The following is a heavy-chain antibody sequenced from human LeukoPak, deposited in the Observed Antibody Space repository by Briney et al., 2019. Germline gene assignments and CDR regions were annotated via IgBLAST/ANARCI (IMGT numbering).Heavy chain of an antibody. J-gene: IGHJ4*02. D-gene: IGHD2-2*01. V-gene: IGHV3-30-3*01. Sequence: GGSLRFSCAASEFTFSSFGMHWVRQAPGKGLEWVAVISYDGSNKYYADSVKGRFTISRDNSKNTLYLQMNSLRAEDTAVYYCARDRSRFTLAHPQTYWGQGTLVTVSS. CDR2: ISYDGSNK. CDR3: ARDRSRFTLAHPQTY. CDR1: EFTFSSFG.